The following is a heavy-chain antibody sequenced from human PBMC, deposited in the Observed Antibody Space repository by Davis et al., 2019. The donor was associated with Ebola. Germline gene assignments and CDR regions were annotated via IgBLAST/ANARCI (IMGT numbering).Heavy chain of an antibody. J-gene: IGHJ4*02. V-gene: IGHV3-74*01. CDR3: ARDLSGILFDY. CDR1: GFTFSSYW. Sequence: GESLKISCAASGFTFSSYWMHWVRQAPGKGLVWVSRIKTDGSTTIYADSVKGRFTISRDNAKNTLYLQMNSLRAEDTAVYYCARDLSGILFDYWGQGTLVTVSS. D-gene: IGHD1-26*01. CDR2: IKTDGSTT.